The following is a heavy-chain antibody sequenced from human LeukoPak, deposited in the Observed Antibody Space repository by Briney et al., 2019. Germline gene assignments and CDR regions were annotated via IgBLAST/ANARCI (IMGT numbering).Heavy chain of an antibody. V-gene: IGHV4-39*07. Sequence: SETLSLTCAVSGGSTTSSIDYWGWIRQPPGKGLEWVWSINYSGSTYYNPSIKSRVTISVDTSKNKFSLKLSSVTAADTAGYYCASLGVAGKHFDLWGQGTLVTVSS. CDR1: GGSTTSSIDY. J-gene: IGHJ4*02. CDR2: INYSGST. CDR3: ASLGVAGKHFDL. D-gene: IGHD6-19*01.